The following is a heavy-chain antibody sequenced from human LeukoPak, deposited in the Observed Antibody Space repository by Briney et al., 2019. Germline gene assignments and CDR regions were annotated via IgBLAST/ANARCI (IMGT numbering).Heavy chain of an antibody. CDR2: IIPIFGTA. Sequence: GASVKVSCKASGGTFSSYAISWVRQAPGQGLEWMGGIIPIFGTANYAQKFQGRVTITADKSTSTAYMELSSLRSEDTAVYYCARVGRGFDPKYYFDYWGQGTLVTVSS. CDR3: ARVGRGFDPKYYFDY. V-gene: IGHV1-69*06. J-gene: IGHJ4*02. D-gene: IGHD3-10*01. CDR1: GGTFSSYA.